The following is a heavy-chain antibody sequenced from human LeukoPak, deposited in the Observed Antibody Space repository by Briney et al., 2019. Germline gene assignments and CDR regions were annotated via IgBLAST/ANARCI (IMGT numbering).Heavy chain of an antibody. V-gene: IGHV3-53*01. Sequence: GGSLRLSCAASGFTVSSNYMSWVRQAPGKGLEWVSVIYSGGSTYYADSVKGRFTISRDNSKYTLYLQMNSLRAEDTAVYYCARTLYYYDSSGRIPCPYFDYWGQGTLVTVSS. CDR1: GFTVSSNY. CDR2: IYSGGST. J-gene: IGHJ4*02. CDR3: ARTLYYYDSSGRIPCPYFDY. D-gene: IGHD3-22*01.